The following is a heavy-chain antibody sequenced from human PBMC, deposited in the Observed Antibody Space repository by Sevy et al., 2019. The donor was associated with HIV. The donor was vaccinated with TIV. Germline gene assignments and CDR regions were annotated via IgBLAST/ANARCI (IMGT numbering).Heavy chain of an antibody. CDR2: ISYDGSNK. Sequence: GGSLRLSCAASGFTFSSYGMHWVRQAPGKGLEWVAVISYDGSNKYYADSVKGRFTISRDNSKNTLSLQMNSLRAEDTAVYYCAKVEVAAAGYLVWGQGTLVTVSS. V-gene: IGHV3-30*18. CDR3: AKVEVAAAGYLV. CDR1: GFTFSSYG. D-gene: IGHD6-13*01. J-gene: IGHJ4*02.